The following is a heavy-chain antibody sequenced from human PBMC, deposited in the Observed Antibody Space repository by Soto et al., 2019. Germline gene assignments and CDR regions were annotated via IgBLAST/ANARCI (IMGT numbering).Heavy chain of an antibody. V-gene: IGHV3-33*01. CDR2: IWYDGSNK. D-gene: IGHD3-16*01. CDR3: ASGGARVDY. J-gene: IGHJ4*02. Sequence: QVQLVESGGGVVQPGRSLRLSCAASGFTFSSYGMHWVRQAPGKGLEWVAVIWYDGSNKYYADSVKGRFTISRDNSKNTLYLQMNSRRAEDTGVYYCASGGARVDYWGQGTLVTVSS. CDR1: GFTFSSYG.